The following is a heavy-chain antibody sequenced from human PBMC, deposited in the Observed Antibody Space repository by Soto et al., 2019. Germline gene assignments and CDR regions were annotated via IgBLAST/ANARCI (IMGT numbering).Heavy chain of an antibody. Sequence: EVQLVESGGGLVKPGGSLRLSCAASGFTFSRYTMNWVRQAPGKGLEWVSSSSGSSSYIYYADSVNGRFTISRDNAKNSLYLQMNSLRADDTAVYFWGRYCIPGTTTYDTFDIWGQGTMVTVSS. CDR3: GRYCIPGTTTYDTFDI. J-gene: IGHJ3*02. CDR2: SSGSSSYI. D-gene: IGHD1-20*01. CDR1: GFTFSRYT. V-gene: IGHV3-21*01.